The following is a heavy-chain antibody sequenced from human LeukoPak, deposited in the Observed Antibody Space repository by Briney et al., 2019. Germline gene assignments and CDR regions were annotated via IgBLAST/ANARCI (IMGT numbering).Heavy chain of an antibody. CDR1: GGTFSSYA. CDR2: VIPIFGTA. Sequence: ASVKVSCKASGGTFSSYAISWVRQAPGQGLEWMGGVIPIFGTANYAQKFQGRVTITTDESTSTAYMELRSLRSEDPAVYYCARDIYCSSTSCYNNWFDPWGQGTLVTVSS. J-gene: IGHJ5*02. CDR3: ARDIYCSSTSCYNNWFDP. V-gene: IGHV1-69*05. D-gene: IGHD2-2*02.